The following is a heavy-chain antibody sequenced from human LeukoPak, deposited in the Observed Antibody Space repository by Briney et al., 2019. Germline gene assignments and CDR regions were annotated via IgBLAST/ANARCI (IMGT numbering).Heavy chain of an antibody. Sequence: AGGPLSPSIPPYGFSFGTYAMNGVGQARGKGLKCLSYISVSSNTIYYADSVKGRFTVSRDNAKNSLHLQMNSLRTEDTAVYFCASGGPCSSTNYYYYCYMDVWGKGTTVTVSS. CDR3: ASGGPCSSTNYYYYCYMDV. D-gene: IGHD2-2*01. V-gene: IGHV3-48*04. CDR2: ISVSSNTI. J-gene: IGHJ6*03. CDR1: GFSFGTYA.